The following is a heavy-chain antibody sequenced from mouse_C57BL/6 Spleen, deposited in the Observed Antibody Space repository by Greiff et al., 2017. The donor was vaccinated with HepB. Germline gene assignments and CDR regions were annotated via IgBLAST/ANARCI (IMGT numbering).Heavy chain of an antibody. CDR2: IYPGDGDT. Sequence: QVQLQQSGPELVKPGASVKISCKASGYAFSSSWMNWVKQRPGKGLEWIGRIYPGDGDTNYNGKFKGKATLTADKSSSTAYMQLSSLTSEDSAVYFCAREGTGRGAMDYWGQGTSVTVSS. J-gene: IGHJ4*01. CDR1: GYAFSSSW. CDR3: AREGTGRGAMDY. D-gene: IGHD4-1*01. V-gene: IGHV1-82*01.